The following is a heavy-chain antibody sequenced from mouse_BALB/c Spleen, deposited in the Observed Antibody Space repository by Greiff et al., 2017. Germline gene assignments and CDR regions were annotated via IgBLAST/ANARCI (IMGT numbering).Heavy chain of an antibody. D-gene: IGHD2-4*01. Sequence: DVMLVESGGGLVQPGGSLKLSCAASGFTFSSYGMSWVRQTPDKRLELVATINSNGGSTYYPDSVKGRFTISRDNAKNTLYLQMSSLKSEDTAMYYCAREGGDYDDRYFDVWGAGTTVTVSS. J-gene: IGHJ1*01. V-gene: IGHV5-6-3*01. CDR3: AREGGDYDDRYFDV. CDR2: INSNGGST. CDR1: GFTFSSYG.